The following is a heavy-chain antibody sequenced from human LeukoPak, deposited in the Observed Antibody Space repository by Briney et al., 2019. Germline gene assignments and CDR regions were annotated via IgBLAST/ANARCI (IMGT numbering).Heavy chain of an antibody. J-gene: IGHJ5*02. Sequence: SETLSLTCTVSGGSIMNHYWSWIRQPAGKGLEWIGRIYSSGSANYSPSLKSRVSMSIDTSKNHFSLNLTSVTAADTALYFCAKDVRYASGSSTPESWGQGTLVTVSS. V-gene: IGHV4-4*07. CDR1: GGSIMNHY. D-gene: IGHD3-10*01. CDR2: IYSSGSA. CDR3: AKDVRYASGSSTPES.